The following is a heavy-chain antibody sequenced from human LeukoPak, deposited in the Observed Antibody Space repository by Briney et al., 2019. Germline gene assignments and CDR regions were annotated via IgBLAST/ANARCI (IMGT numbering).Heavy chain of an antibody. J-gene: IGHJ4*02. V-gene: IGHV4-59*12. Sequence: SETLSLTCTVSGGSISSYYWSWIRQPPGKGLEWIGYIYYSGSTNYNPSLKSRVTISLDTSRNQFSLNLSSATAADTAVYYCARDLSDTAMVTFDYWGQGTLVTVSS. D-gene: IGHD5-18*01. CDR1: GGSISSYY. CDR3: ARDLSDTAMVTFDY. CDR2: IYYSGST.